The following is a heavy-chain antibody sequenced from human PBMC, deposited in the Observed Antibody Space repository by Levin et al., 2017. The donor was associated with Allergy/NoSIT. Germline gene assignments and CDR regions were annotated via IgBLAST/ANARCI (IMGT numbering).Heavy chain of an antibody. V-gene: IGHV4-59*01. J-gene: IGHJ4*02. Sequence: SCTVSGGYISPYYWNWVRQSPEKGLEWIGYIYYSGTTHFNPSFESRVTMSVDTSKNQFSLSLRSVTAADTAIYYCARGSDIHSWRFAYWGQGSLVTVSS. CDR1: GGYISPYY. CDR2: IYYSGTT. CDR3: ARGSDIHSWRFAY. D-gene: IGHD3-3*02.